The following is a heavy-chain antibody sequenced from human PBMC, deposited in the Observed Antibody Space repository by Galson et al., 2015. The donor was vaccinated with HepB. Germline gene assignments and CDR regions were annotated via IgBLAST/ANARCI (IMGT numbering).Heavy chain of an antibody. CDR3: AREVQVVRGVIHNWFDP. D-gene: IGHD3-10*01. CDR2: IWYDGSNK. Sequence: SLRLSCAASGFTFSSYGMLWVRQAPGKGLEWVAVIWYDGSNKYYADSVKGRFTISRDNSKDTLYLQMNSLRAEDTAVYYCAREVQVVRGVIHNWFDPWGQGTLVTVSS. V-gene: IGHV3-33*08. CDR1: GFTFSSYG. J-gene: IGHJ5*02.